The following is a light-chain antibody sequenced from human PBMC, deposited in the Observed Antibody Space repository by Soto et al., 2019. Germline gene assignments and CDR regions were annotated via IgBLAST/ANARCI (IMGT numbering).Light chain of an antibody. CDR1: SSDVGGYNS. CDR2: EVS. J-gene: IGLJ1*01. Sequence: QSALTQPASVSGSPGQSITISCTGTSSDVGGYNSVSWYQQHPGKAPKLMIYEVSNRPSGVSNRVSGSKSGNTASLTISGLQAEDEADYYCSSYTTSSTLLYVFGTGTKLTFL. CDR3: SSYTTSSTLLYV. V-gene: IGLV2-14*01.